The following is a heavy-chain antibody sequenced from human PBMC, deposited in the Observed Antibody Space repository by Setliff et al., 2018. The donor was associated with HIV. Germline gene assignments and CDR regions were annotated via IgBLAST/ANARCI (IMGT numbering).Heavy chain of an antibody. V-gene: IGHV1-3*04. CDR2: LRTGTGDT. CDR3: ARVGGPYYDLLTGYYGAVDY. J-gene: IGHJ4*02. CDR1: GYTFTSYS. Sequence: ASVKVSCKASGYTFTSYSMHWVRLAPGQRLEWMGWLRTGTGDTSYSEKFQGRLTITRDTSANTAYMELRSLRSDDTAVYYCARVGGPYYDLLTGYYGAVDYWGQGTLVTVSS. D-gene: IGHD3-9*01.